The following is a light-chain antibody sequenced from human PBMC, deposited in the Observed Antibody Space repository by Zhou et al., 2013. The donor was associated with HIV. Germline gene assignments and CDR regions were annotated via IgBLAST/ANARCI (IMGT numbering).Light chain of an antibody. Sequence: DIQMTQSPSSLSASVGDRVTVTCRASQSISNYLNWYQQKPGKAPTLLIYGAFTLQTGVPSRFSGSGSGTEFNLTIGCLQSGDFGVYFCQQYYSYPLTFGGGSKVE. CDR2: GAF. V-gene: IGKV1-39*01. CDR3: QQYYSYPLT. J-gene: IGKJ4*01. CDR1: QSISNY.